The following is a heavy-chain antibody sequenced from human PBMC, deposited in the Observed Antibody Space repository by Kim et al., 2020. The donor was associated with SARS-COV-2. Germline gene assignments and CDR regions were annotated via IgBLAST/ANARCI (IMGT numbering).Heavy chain of an antibody. Sequence: APKLQGRVTMTTDTSTSTAYMELRSLRSDDTAVYYCARDGTLATTAYFDYWGQGTLVTVSS. V-gene: IGHV1-18*01. J-gene: IGHJ4*02. D-gene: IGHD5-12*01. CDR3: ARDGTLATTAYFDY.